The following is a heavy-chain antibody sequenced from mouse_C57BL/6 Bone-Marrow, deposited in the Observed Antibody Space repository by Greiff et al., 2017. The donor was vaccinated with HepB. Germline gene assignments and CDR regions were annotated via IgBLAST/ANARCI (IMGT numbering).Heavy chain of an antibody. D-gene: IGHD2-1*01. CDR1: GYSITSGYY. Sequence: ESGPGLVKPSQSLSLTCSVTGYSITSGYYWNWIRQFPGNKLEWMGYISYDGSNNYNPSLKNRISITRDTSKNQFFLKLNSVTTEDTATYYCARGVLYYGNYGWFAYWGQGTLVTVSA. CDR2: ISYDGSN. CDR3: ARGVLYYGNYGWFAY. J-gene: IGHJ3*01. V-gene: IGHV3-6*01.